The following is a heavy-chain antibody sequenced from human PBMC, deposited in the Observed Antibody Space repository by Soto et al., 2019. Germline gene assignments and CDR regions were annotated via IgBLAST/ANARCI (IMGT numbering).Heavy chain of an antibody. D-gene: IGHD6-19*01. CDR3: ARGRGRHGWYGLDY. V-gene: IGHV3-9*01. J-gene: IGHJ4*02. CDR2: ISWDANDI. CDR1: GFTFDDYA. Sequence: GGSLRLSCAASGFTFDDYAMSWVRQAPGKGLEWVSTISWDANDIAYADSMKGRFTISRDNAKNSLYLQMNSLRPDDTAMYYCARGRGRHGWYGLDYWGQGTLVTVSS.